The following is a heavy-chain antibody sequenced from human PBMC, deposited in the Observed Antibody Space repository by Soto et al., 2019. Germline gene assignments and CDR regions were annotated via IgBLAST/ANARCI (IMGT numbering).Heavy chain of an antibody. Sequence: DVQLVESGGGLVQPGGSLRLSCAASGLSFSSSWMTWIRQAPGQGLEWVAELNPDGTAKFYVDSVKGRFAISRDNAKNSLYPQMYNLRAEDTAGYYCAKDPAFGAADYGGQGTLVTVSS. V-gene: IGHV3-7*04. J-gene: IGHJ4*02. CDR2: LNPDGTAK. CDR1: GLSFSSSW. CDR3: AKDPAFGAADY. D-gene: IGHD3-16*01.